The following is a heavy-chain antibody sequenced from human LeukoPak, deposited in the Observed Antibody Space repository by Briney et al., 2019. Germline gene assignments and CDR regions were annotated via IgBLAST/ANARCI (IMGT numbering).Heavy chain of an antibody. J-gene: IGHJ4*02. Sequence: PSETLSLTCTVSGGSISSYYWSWIRQPPGKGLEWIGYIYYSGSTNYNPSLKSRVTISVDTSKNQFSLKLSSVTAADTAVYYCASSYYYDSSGYPSYYFDYWGQGTLVTVSS. D-gene: IGHD3-22*01. V-gene: IGHV4-59*01. CDR3: ASSYYYDSSGYPSYYFDY. CDR2: IYYSGST. CDR1: GGSISSYY.